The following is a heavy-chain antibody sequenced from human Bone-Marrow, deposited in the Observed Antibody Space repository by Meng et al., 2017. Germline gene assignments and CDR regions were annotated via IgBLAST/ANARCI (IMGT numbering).Heavy chain of an antibody. V-gene: IGHV1-58*02. J-gene: IGHJ4*02. CDR1: GFTFTSSA. CDR3: ARSCGDITCPLDFDY. D-gene: IGHD2-21*01. Sequence: SVKVSCKASGFTFTSSAMQWVRQARGQRLEWIGWIVVDSGNTNYAQKLQDRVTMTTDTSTSTAYMELGSLTSGDTAVFYCARSCGDITCPLDFDYWGQGTLVTVSS. CDR2: IVVDSGNT.